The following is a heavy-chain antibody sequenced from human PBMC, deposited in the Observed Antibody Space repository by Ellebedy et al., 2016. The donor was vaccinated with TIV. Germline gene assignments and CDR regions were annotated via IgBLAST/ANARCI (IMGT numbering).Heavy chain of an antibody. CDR3: ARGGVDYCSGSSCYSFNLQH. Sequence: ASVKVSXXASGYTFTNYDINWVRQATGQGLEWMGWMNPNSGNAGYAQKFQGRVAMTRSSSISTAYMELSSLTSEDTAVYYCARGGVDYCSGSSCYSFNLQHWGQGTPVFVS. CDR2: MNPNSGNA. D-gene: IGHD2-15*01. J-gene: IGHJ1*01. CDR1: GYTFTNYD. V-gene: IGHV1-8*01.